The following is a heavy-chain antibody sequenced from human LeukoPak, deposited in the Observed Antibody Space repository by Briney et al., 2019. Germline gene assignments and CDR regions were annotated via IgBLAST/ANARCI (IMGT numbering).Heavy chain of an antibody. D-gene: IGHD2-15*01. J-gene: IGHJ4*02. CDR2: IIPIFGTA. CDR3: ATKLGYFGGGSCYGFDY. Sequence: SVTVSCKASGGTFISYAISWVGQAAGQGGEGMGGIIPIFGTANYAQKLQGRVTITTDESTSTDYMQLSSLRSEDTAVYYCATKLGYFGGGSCYGFDYWGQGTLVTVSS. CDR1: GGTFISYA. V-gene: IGHV1-69*05.